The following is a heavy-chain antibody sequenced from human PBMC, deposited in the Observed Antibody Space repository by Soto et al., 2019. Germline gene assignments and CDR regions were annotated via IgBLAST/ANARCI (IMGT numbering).Heavy chain of an antibody. CDR3: ARVGSPGYCSGGYCPPPDY. V-gene: IGHV3-21*01. CDR2: ISSSSTYT. CDR1: GFTFSTST. J-gene: IGHJ4*02. D-gene: IGHD2-15*01. Sequence: GGSLRLSCAASGFTFSTSTMNWVRQAPGQGLEWVSSISSSSTYTYYAALVKGRFTISRDNAKNSLYLQMNSLRAEDTAVYYCARVGSPGYCSGGYCPPPDYWGQGTLVTVSS.